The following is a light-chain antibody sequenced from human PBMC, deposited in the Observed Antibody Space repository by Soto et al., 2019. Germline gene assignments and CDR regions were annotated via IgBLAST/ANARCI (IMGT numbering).Light chain of an antibody. Sequence: EIVMTQSPATLSVSPGEGATLSCRASQSVSSKLAWYQQKPGQAPSLLIYGASTRATGIPARFSGSGSGTEFTLTISSLQSEDFAVYFCHQYNNWPRTFGQGTRLEI. V-gene: IGKV3-15*01. CDR2: GAS. CDR3: HQYNNWPRT. J-gene: IGKJ5*01. CDR1: QSVSSK.